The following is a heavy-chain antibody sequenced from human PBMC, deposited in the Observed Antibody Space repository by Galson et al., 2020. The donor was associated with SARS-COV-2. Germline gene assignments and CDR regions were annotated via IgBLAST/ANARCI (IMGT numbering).Heavy chain of an antibody. D-gene: IGHD5-18*01. CDR2: IYYSGST. CDR3: ARQTAMDDFDY. J-gene: IGHJ4*02. V-gene: IGHV4-39*01. CDR1: GGSISSSSYY. Sequence: ETSETLSLTCTVSGGSISSSSYYWGWIRQPPGKGLEWIGSIYYSGSTYYNPSLKSRVTISVDTSKNQFSLKLSSVTAADTAVYYCARQTAMDDFDYWGQGTLVTVSS.